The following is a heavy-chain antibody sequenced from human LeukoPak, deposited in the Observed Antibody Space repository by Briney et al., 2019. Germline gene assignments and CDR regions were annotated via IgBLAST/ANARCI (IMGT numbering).Heavy chain of an antibody. Sequence: PSQTLSRTCAVSGGSISSGGYSWSWIRQPPGKGLEWIGYIYHSGSTYYNPSLKSRVTISVDRSKNQFSLKLSSVTAADTAVYYCARGSVEMATIIDYWGQGTLVTVSS. CDR1: GGSISSGGYS. V-gene: IGHV4-30-2*01. J-gene: IGHJ4*02. CDR2: IYHSGST. D-gene: IGHD5-24*01. CDR3: ARGSVEMATIIDY.